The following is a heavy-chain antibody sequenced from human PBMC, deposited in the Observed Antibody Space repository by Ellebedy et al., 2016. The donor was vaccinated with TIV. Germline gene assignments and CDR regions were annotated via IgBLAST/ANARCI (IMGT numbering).Heavy chain of an antibody. CDR1: GFTFTSYW. CDR2: INQDGSRI. Sequence: GGSLRLSCAASGFTFTSYWMSWVRQAPGKGLEWVANINQDGSRIYYVDSVKGRFTISRDNAKNSVYLRMNTLRVEDTAVYHCVRDGAYGDYSPGYYGMDVWGQGTTVTVFS. J-gene: IGHJ6*02. CDR3: VRDGAYGDYSPGYYGMDV. V-gene: IGHV3-7*03. D-gene: IGHD3-22*01.